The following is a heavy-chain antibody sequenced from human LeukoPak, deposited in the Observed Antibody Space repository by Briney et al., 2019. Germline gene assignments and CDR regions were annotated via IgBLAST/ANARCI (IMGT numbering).Heavy chain of an antibody. CDR1: GVSFTGYS. D-gene: IGHD6-13*01. Sequence: SETLSLTCGVSGVSFTGYSWTWIRQPPGKGLEWIGSIYYSGSTYYNPSLKSRVTISVDTSKNQFSLKLSSVTAADTAVYYCARRPPRSSSWFDPWGQGTLVTVSS. CDR3: ARRPPRSSSWFDP. V-gene: IGHV4-39*01. J-gene: IGHJ5*02. CDR2: IYYSGST.